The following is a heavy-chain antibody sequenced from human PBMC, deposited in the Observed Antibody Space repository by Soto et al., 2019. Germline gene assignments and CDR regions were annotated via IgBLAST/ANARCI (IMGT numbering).Heavy chain of an antibody. CDR2: IYYSGST. CDR1: GGSISSYY. J-gene: IGHJ4*02. V-gene: IGHV4-59*01. D-gene: IGHD6-19*01. CDR3: ARGSSGWLFDY. Sequence: SETLSLTCTVSGGSISSYYWSWIRQPPGKGLEWIGYIYYSGSTNYNPSLKSRVTISVDTSKNQFSLKLSSVTAADTAVYYCARGSSGWLFDYWGQGTLVTVSS.